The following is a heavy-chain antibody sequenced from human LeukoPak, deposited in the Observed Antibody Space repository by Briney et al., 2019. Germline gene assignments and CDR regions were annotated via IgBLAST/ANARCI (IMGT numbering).Heavy chain of an antibody. V-gene: IGHV4-4*07. J-gene: IGHJ4*02. CDR2: IHTTGST. D-gene: IGHD4-23*01. CDR3: ARGGGNRHFDS. CDR1: VGFTTYDY. Sequence: PSETLSLTCSVSVGFTTYDYWNWIRQPAGKAPEWIGRIHTTGSTNYNPSLKSRLTMSLDKSKNEFPLKMTSMTAADTALYYCARGGGNRHFDSWGEGILVTVSS.